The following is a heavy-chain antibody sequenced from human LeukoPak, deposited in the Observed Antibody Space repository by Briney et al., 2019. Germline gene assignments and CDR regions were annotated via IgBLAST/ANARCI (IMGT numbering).Heavy chain of an antibody. V-gene: IGHV1-8*03. J-gene: IGHJ3*02. D-gene: IGHD3/OR15-3a*01. Sequence: GASVKVSCKAAGYSFTSFHINWVRQAPGQGPEWMGWMNPNTGNTGFAQKFQGRGTITQNSSISTVYMELSSLTSEDTAVYYCARRGLVAGIYDLVYGFDIWGQGTMVTVSS. CDR1: GYSFTSFH. CDR2: MNPNTGNT. CDR3: ARRGLVAGIYDLVYGFDI.